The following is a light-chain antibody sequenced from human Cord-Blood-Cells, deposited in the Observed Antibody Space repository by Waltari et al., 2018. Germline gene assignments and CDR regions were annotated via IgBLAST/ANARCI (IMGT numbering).Light chain of an antibody. CDR2: AAS. CDR1: QSISSY. J-gene: IGKJ2*01. V-gene: IGKV1-39*01. CDR3: QQSYSTPYN. Sequence: DIQMTQSPSSLSASVGDRVTITCRASQSISSYLNWYQQKPGKAPKLLIYAASSLQSGVPSRFSGSGSGTDFTLSIRSLQPEDFATFYCQQSYSTPYNFGQGPKLEIK.